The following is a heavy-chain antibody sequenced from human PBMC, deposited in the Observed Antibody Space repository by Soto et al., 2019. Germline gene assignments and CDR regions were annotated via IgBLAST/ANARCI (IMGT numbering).Heavy chain of an antibody. CDR1: GYSFTSYW. CDR2: IYPGDSDT. D-gene: IGHD3-9*01. CDR3: ARGSTLEDWASDI. J-gene: IGHJ3*02. Sequence: GESLKISCKGSGYSFTSYWIGWVRQIPWKGLEWMGIIYPGDSDTRYRPSFQGQVTISADKSISTAYLQWSSLKASDTAMYYCARGSTLEDWASDIWGQGTIVTVSS. V-gene: IGHV5-51*01.